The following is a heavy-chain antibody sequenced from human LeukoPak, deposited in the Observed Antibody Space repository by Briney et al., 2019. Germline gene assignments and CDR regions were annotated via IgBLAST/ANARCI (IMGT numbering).Heavy chain of an antibody. D-gene: IGHD6-19*01. CDR1: GFIFSNYA. CDR2: ISGSGTNT. J-gene: IGHJ4*02. CDR3: AKGQSSGWYIDFDY. V-gene: IGHV3-23*01. Sequence: GGSLRLSCAASGFIFSNYAMSWVRQAPGKGLEWVSAISGSGTNTFYADSVKGRFTISRDNSKNTLYLQMSSLRAEDTAIYYCAKGQSSGWYIDFDYWGQGTLVTVSS.